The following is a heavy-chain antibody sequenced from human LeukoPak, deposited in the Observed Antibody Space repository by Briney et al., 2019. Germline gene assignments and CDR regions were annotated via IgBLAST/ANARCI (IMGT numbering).Heavy chain of an antibody. V-gene: IGHV3-30*18. CDR3: AKGWYCSSTSCYTGRDFDY. Sequence: GGSLRLSCAASGFTFSSYGMHWVRQAPGKGLEWVAVISYDGSNKYYADSVKGRFTISRDNSKNTLYLQMNSLRAEDTAVYYCAKGWYCSSTSCYTGRDFDYWGQGTLVTVSS. CDR2: ISYDGSNK. J-gene: IGHJ4*02. CDR1: GFTFSSYG. D-gene: IGHD2-2*02.